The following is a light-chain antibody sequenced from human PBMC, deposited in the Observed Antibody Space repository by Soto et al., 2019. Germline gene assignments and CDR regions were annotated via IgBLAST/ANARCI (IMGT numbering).Light chain of an antibody. V-gene: IGKV1-5*01. J-gene: IGKJ2*01. Sequence: DIQITQSPSTRSASVGDRVTITCRASQSISSRLAWYQQKPGKAPKLLIYDASNLESGVPSRFSGSGSGTEFTLTISSLQPDDFATDYCQQTFKTTHTFGQGTKVDIK. CDR1: QSISSR. CDR3: QQTFKTTHT. CDR2: DAS.